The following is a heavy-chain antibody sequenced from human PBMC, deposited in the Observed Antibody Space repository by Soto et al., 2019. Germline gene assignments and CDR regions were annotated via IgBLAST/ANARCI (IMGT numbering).Heavy chain of an antibody. V-gene: IGHV1-8*01. J-gene: IGHJ6*02. Sequence: QVQLVQSGAEVKKPGASVKVSCKASGYTFTSYDINWVRQATGQGLEWMGWMNPNSGNTGYAQKFQGRVTMTRNTSISTAYMELGSLRSEDTAVYYCARCRGRWAISYYGMDVWGQGTTVTVSS. CDR2: MNPNSGNT. CDR1: GYTFTSYD. CDR3: ARCRGRWAISYYGMDV. D-gene: IGHD3-9*01.